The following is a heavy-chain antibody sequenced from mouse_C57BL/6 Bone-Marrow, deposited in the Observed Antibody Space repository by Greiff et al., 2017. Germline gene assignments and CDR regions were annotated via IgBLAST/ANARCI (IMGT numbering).Heavy chain of an antibody. Sequence: QVQLQQPGAELVKPGASVKLSCKASGYTFTSYWMQWVKQRPGQGLEWIGEIDPSDSYTNYNQKFKGKATLTVDTSSSTAYMQLSSLTSVDSAVYYWAREEEIYYDYGGYFDVWGTGTTVTVSS. J-gene: IGHJ1*03. V-gene: IGHV1-50*01. CDR1: GYTFTSYW. D-gene: IGHD2-4*01. CDR3: AREEEIYYDYGGYFDV. CDR2: IDPSDSYT.